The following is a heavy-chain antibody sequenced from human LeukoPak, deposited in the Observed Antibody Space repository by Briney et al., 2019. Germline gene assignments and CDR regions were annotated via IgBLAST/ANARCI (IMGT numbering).Heavy chain of an antibody. CDR3: ARDQPIGYNYGYPFDN. CDR2: ISSSGSTI. CDR1: GFTFSDYY. D-gene: IGHD5-18*01. Sequence: PGGSLRLSCAASGFTFSDYYMSWIRQAPGKGLEWVSYISSSGSTIYYADSVKGRFTISRDNAKNSLYPQMNNLRVEDTAVYYCARDQPIGYNYGYPFDNWGQGTLVTVSS. V-gene: IGHV3-11*04. J-gene: IGHJ4*02.